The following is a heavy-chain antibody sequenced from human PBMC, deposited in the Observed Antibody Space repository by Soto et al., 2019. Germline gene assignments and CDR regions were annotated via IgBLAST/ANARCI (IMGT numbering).Heavy chain of an antibody. D-gene: IGHD5-18*01. J-gene: IGHJ6*02. Sequence: SGREHQKKGKGLEWMGIIYPGDSDTRYSPSFQGQVTISADKSLSTAYLQWSSLKASDTAMYYCARTESGYSSGFAGVWGQGTTVTVSS. CDR3: ARTESGYSSGFAGV. CDR2: IYPGDSDT. V-gene: IGHV5-51*07.